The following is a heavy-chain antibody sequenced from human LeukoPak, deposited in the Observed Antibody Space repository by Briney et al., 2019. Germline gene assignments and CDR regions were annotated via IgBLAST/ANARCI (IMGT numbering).Heavy chain of an antibody. CDR2: IYYSGST. CDR3: ARDSGTWIPNYYFDY. CDR1: GGSISSSSYY. V-gene: IGHV4-39*07. Sequence: PSETLSLTCTVSGGSISSSSYYWGWIRQPPGKGLEWIGSIYYSGSTYYNPSLKSRVTISVDTSKNQFSLKLSSVTAADTAVYYCARDSGTWIPNYYFDYWGQGTLVTVSS. J-gene: IGHJ4*02. D-gene: IGHD5-18*01.